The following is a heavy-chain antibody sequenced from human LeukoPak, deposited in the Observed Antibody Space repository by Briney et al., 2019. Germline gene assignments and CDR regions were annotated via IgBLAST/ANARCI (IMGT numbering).Heavy chain of an antibody. CDR1: GFTFSNYA. D-gene: IGHD6-13*01. CDR3: AAGYYYYGMDF. CDR2: IGGRDSGT. V-gene: IGHV3-23*01. J-gene: IGHJ6*02. Sequence: GGSLRLSCVASGFTFSNYAMIWVRQTPGKGLEWVSAIGGRDSGTYYTGSVKGRFTISRDNSKNTLYLQMNSPRAEDTAVYYCAAGYYYYGMDFWGQGTTVTVSS.